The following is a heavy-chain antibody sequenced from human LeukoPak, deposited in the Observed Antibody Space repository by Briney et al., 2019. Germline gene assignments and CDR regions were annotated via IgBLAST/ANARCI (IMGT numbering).Heavy chain of an antibody. Sequence: SVKVSCKASGYTFTGYYMHWVRQAPGQGLEWMGRIIPILGTANYAQKFQDRVTITADKSTSTAYMELRSLRPEDTAVYFCARGSHYYDSSGYNYVNSFDIWGQGTMVTVSS. J-gene: IGHJ3*02. CDR3: ARGSHYYDSSGYNYVNSFDI. V-gene: IGHV1-69*08. CDR2: IIPILGTA. D-gene: IGHD3-22*01. CDR1: GYTFTGYY.